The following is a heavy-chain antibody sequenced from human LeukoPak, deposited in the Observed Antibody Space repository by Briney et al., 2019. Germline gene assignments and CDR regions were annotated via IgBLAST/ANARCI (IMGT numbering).Heavy chain of an antibody. D-gene: IGHD6-19*01. CDR2: INSDGSST. CDR1: GFTFSSYG. V-gene: IGHV3-74*01. J-gene: IGHJ4*02. CDR3: ARVSIAVAGTPFDY. Sequence: GGSLRLSCGASGFTFSSYGMHWVRQAPGKGLVWVSRINSDGSSTSYADSVKGRFTISRDNAKNTLYLQMNSLRAEDTAVYYCARVSIAVAGTPFDYWGQGTLVTVSS.